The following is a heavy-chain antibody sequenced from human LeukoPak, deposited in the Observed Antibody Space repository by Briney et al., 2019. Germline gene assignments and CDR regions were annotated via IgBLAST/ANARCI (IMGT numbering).Heavy chain of an antibody. V-gene: IGHV3-11*04. D-gene: IGHD6-6*01. CDR2: INIGGTNT. Sequence: GGSLRLSCAASGFTFNDYYMSWIRQAPGKGLEWLSYINIGGTNTHYADSVKGRFTISRDNAKNSLYLQMNSLRAEDTAVYYCARAMYSSSSAVDVWGKGTTVTVSS. CDR1: GFTFNDYY. J-gene: IGHJ6*04. CDR3: ARAMYSSSSAVDV.